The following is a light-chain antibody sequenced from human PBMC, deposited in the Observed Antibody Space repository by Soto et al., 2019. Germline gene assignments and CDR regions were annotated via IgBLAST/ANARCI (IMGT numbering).Light chain of an antibody. CDR2: DAS. CDR1: QSVSSH. V-gene: IGKV3-11*01. CDR3: QQRSNWPPRVT. Sequence: DIVLTQSPATLSLSPGERATLSCRASQSVSSHLAWYQQKPGQVPRLLIYDASIRAPGIPARFSGSGSGTDFTLTISSLEPEDFAVYYCQQRSNWPPRVTFGQGTRLEIK. J-gene: IGKJ5*01.